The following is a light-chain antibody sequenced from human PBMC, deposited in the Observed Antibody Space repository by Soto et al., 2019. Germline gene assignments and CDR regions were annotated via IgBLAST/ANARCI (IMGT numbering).Light chain of an antibody. CDR3: QQYGGSPGT. J-gene: IGKJ2*01. Sequence: EIVVTQSPGTLSLSPGERATLSCRASQSVSSTYLAWYQQKPGQAPRLLIYGASTRATGIPDGFSGSGSGTDFTLTISRLEPEDFAVYYCQQYGGSPGTFGQGTKLEIK. CDR2: GAS. CDR1: QSVSSTY. V-gene: IGKV3-20*01.